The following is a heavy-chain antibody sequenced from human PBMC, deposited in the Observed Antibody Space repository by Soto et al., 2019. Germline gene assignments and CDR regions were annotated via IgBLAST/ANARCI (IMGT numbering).Heavy chain of an antibody. V-gene: IGHV1-8*01. J-gene: IGHJ4*02. Sequence: GASVKVSCKASGYTFTSYDINWVRQATGQGLEWMGWMNPNSGNTGCAQKFQGRVTMTRSTSISTAYMELSSLRSEDTAVYYCARSMGIAVAGSAGRTLGYWGQGTLVTVSS. CDR1: GYTFTSYD. D-gene: IGHD6-19*01. CDR2: MNPNSGNT. CDR3: ARSMGIAVAGSAGRTLGY.